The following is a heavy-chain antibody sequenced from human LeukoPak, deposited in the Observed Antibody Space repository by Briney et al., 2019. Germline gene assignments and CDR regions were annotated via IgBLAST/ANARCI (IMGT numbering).Heavy chain of an antibody. CDR2: IYNGVNT. CDR1: GASVSSASY. V-gene: IGHV4-61*01. CDR3: ARSRAFNSGAFDP. Sequence: SETLSLTCTVSGASVSSASYWTWIRQPPGKGVEWIAHIYNGVNTNYNPSLKSRVTISVGTSKNQFSLRLNSVTAADTAVYYCARSRAFNSGAFDPWGQGSLVTVSS. J-gene: IGHJ5*02. D-gene: IGHD1-26*01.